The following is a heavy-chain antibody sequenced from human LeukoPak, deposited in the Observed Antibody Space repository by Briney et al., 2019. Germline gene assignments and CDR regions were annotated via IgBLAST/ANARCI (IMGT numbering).Heavy chain of an antibody. Sequence: SETLSLTCAVYGGSFSGYYWSWIRQPPGKGLEWIGEINHSGSTNYNPSLKSRVTISVDTSKNQFSLKLSSVTAADTAVYYCARGEFVAFDIWGQGTMVTVSS. J-gene: IGHJ3*02. D-gene: IGHD6-6*01. CDR1: GGSFSGYY. V-gene: IGHV4-34*01. CDR2: INHSGST. CDR3: ARGEFVAFDI.